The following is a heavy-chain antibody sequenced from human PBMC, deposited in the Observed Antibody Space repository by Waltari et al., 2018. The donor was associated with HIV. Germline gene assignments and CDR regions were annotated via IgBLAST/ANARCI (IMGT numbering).Heavy chain of an antibody. CDR1: GFNFDDYA. D-gene: IGHD3-10*02. CDR3: TRGPMYNWFDP. J-gene: IGHJ5*02. CDR2: ISWHSNRI. V-gene: IGHV3-9*01. Sequence: EVQLVESGGGLVQPGRSLRLSCAASGFNFDDYAMHWVRQPPGKGLEWVSSISWHSNRITYADSVRGRFTISRDNAKKSLYLQMDSLRPEDTAFYYCTRGPMYNWFDPWGQGTLVTVSS.